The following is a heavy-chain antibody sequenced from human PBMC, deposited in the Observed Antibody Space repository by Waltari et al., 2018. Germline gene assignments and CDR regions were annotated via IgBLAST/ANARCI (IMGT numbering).Heavy chain of an antibody. CDR2: LNPSGGST. J-gene: IGHJ4*02. CDR3: ARDHYYDSSGYPRGVFDY. CDR1: GYTFTSYY. Sequence: QVQLVQSGAEVKKPGASVKVSCKASGYTFTSYYMHWVRQAPGQGLEWMGILNPSGGSTSYAQKFQCRVTMTRDTSTSTVYMELSSLRSEYTAVYYCARDHYYDSSGYPRGVFDYWGQGTLVTVSS. D-gene: IGHD3-22*01. V-gene: IGHV1-46*01.